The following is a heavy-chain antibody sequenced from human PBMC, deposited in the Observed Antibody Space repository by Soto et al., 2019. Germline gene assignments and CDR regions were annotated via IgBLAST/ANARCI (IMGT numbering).Heavy chain of an antibody. CDR3: ARRYGASFDY. Sequence: PGGTRSPTFTVSDGSISSYYWSWIRRPPGKGLEWIGYSYYSGSTNYTPSLKSRVTISVDTSKNQFSLKLSSVTAADTAVYYCARRYGASFDYWGQGTLVTVSS. CDR2: SYYSGST. J-gene: IGHJ4*02. CDR1: DGSISSYY. D-gene: IGHD4-17*01. V-gene: IGHV4-59*01.